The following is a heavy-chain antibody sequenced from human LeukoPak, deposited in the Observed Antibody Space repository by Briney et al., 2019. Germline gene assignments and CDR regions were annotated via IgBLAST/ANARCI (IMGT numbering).Heavy chain of an antibody. Sequence: ASVKVSCKASGYNFNGYYMHWVRQAPGQGLEWLGWMHPKSGGTKYAQKFRGRVTMTRNTSISTAYMELNSLRAEDTALYYCARDLDWGAFDAWGQGTLVTVSS. CDR1: GYNFNGYY. D-gene: IGHD3-9*01. V-gene: IGHV1-2*02. CDR2: MHPKSGGT. J-gene: IGHJ5*02. CDR3: ARDLDWGAFDA.